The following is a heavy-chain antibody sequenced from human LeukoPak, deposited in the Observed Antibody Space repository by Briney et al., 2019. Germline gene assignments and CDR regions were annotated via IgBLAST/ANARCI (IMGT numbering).Heavy chain of an antibody. Sequence: ASVKVSCKASGYTFTSYDINWVRQATGQGLEWMGWMNPNSGNTGYAQKFQGRVTMTRNTSISTAYMELSSLRSEDTAVYYCAITGQLGPLRYFDWYGHSDAFDIWGQGTMVTVSS. J-gene: IGHJ3*02. V-gene: IGHV1-8*01. CDR1: GYTFTSYD. D-gene: IGHD3-9*01. CDR3: AITGQLGPLRYFDWYGHSDAFDI. CDR2: MNPNSGNT.